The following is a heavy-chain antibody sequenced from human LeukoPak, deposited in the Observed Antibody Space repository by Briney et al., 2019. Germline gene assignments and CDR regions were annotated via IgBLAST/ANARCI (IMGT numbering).Heavy chain of an antibody. V-gene: IGHV3-23*01. CDR2: ISGSGGNT. D-gene: IGHD3-16*01. Sequence: GGSLRLSCAASGFTFSSYSMNWVRQAPGKGLEWVSGISGSGGNTYYADSVKGRFTISRDNSKNTLYLQMNSLRAEDTAVYYCAKDDNYIRFLSWGQGTLVTVSS. CDR1: GFTFSSYS. J-gene: IGHJ5*02. CDR3: AKDDNYIRFLS.